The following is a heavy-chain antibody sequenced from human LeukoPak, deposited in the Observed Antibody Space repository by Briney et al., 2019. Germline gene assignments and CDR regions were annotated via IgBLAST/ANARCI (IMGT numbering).Heavy chain of an antibody. CDR1: GGSFSGYY. CDR3: ARIRWELLGVLYYFDY. V-gene: IGHV4-34*01. J-gene: IGHJ4*02. Sequence: PSETLSLTCAVYGGSFSGYYWSWIRQPPGKGLEWIGEINHSGSTNYNPSLKSRVTISVDTSKNQFSLKLSSVTAADTAVYYCARIRWELLGVLYYFDYWGQGTLVTVSS. D-gene: IGHD1-26*01. CDR2: INHSGST.